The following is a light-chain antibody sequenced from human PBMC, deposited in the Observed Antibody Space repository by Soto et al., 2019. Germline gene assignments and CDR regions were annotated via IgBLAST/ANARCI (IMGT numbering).Light chain of an antibody. CDR1: TGAVTSTFY. Sequence: QTVVTQEPSLSVSPGGTVTLTCASSTGAVTSTFYPNWFQQKPGQAPRSLIYSTSNRHPWTPARFSGSLLGVRAALTLPSVQPEDEADYYCLLYYGGVRVFGGGTKLTVL. CDR2: STS. J-gene: IGLJ2*01. CDR3: LLYYGGVRV. V-gene: IGLV7-43*01.